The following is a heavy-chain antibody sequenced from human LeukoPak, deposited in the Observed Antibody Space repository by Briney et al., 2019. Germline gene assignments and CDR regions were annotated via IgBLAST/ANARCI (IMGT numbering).Heavy chain of an antibody. V-gene: IGHV3-48*01. Sequence: GGSLRLSCAASGFTFSSYSMNWVRQAPGKGLEWVSYISNSSSTIYYADSVKGRFTISRDNSKNTLYLQMNSLRAEDTAVYYCARAPTPPITSGGYWGQGTLVTVSS. CDR1: GFTFSSYS. J-gene: IGHJ4*02. CDR2: ISNSSSTI. CDR3: ARAPTPPITSGGY. D-gene: IGHD3-10*01.